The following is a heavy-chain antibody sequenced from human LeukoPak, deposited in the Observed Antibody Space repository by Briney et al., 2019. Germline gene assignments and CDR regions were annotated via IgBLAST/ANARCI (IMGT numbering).Heavy chain of an antibody. D-gene: IGHD3-22*01. V-gene: IGHV3-66*01. CDR1: GFTVSSNY. CDR3: ARGSRNHVDYSGYYSY. Sequence: GGSLRLSCAASGFTVSSNYMSWVRQAPGKGLEWVSVIYSGGSTYYADSVKGRFTISRDNSKNTLYLQMNSLRAEDTAVYYCARGSRNHVDYSGYYSYWGQGTLLTVSS. CDR2: IYSGGST. J-gene: IGHJ4*02.